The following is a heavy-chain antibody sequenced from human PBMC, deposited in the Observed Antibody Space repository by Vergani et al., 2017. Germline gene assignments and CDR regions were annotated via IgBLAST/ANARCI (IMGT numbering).Heavy chain of an antibody. Sequence: EVQLEESGGGLVLPGRSLRLSCAASGFTFSSYSMNWVRQAPGKGLEWVSSISSSSSYIYYADSVKGRFTISRDNAKNSLYLQMNSLRAEDTAVYYCARDLFYYDSSGYYSGFFDYWGQGTLVTVSS. CDR1: GFTFSSYS. CDR3: ARDLFYYDSSGYYSGFFDY. D-gene: IGHD3-22*01. J-gene: IGHJ4*02. V-gene: IGHV3-21*01. CDR2: ISSSSSYI.